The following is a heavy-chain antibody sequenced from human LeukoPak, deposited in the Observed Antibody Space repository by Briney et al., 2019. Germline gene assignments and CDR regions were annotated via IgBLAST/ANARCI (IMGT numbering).Heavy chain of an antibody. Sequence: PSETLSLTCSVSGYSISSGFYWGWIRQTPGKGREWIGSMYHSGSTHYNPSLKSRVTISIDTSKNDFSLRLRSVTAADTAVYYCARGITMVRGVNWFDPWGQGTLVTVSS. CDR2: MYHSGST. D-gene: IGHD3-10*01. CDR1: GYSISSGFY. CDR3: ARGITMVRGVNWFDP. V-gene: IGHV4-38-2*02. J-gene: IGHJ5*02.